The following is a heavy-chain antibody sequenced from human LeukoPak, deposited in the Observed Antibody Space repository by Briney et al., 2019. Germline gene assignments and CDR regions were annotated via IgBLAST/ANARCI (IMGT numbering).Heavy chain of an antibody. CDR3: AKDGGLWVSAHWGDS. V-gene: IGHV3-23*01. CDR2: ITTSDGNT. CDR1: GFTFSSYT. D-gene: IGHD7-27*01. Sequence: GGSLRLSCAASGFTFSSYTMSWVRQAPGKGLEWVSTITTSDGNTYYADSVRGRFTVSRDNSKNTLYLQMNSLRAEDTAVYYCAKDGGLWVSAHWGDSWGRGTLVTVSS. J-gene: IGHJ4*02.